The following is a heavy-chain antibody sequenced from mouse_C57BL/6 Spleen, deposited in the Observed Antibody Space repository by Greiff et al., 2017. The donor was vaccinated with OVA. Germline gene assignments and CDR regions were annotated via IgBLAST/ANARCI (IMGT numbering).Heavy chain of an antibody. CDR3: AILTFAY. D-gene: IGHD1-1*01. J-gene: IGHJ3*01. CDR1: GYTFTDYY. Sequence: VQVVESGAELVRPGASVKLSCKASGYTFTDYYINWVKQRPGQGLEWIARIYPGSGNTYYNEKFKGKATLTAEKSSSTAYMQLSSLTSEDSAVYFCAILTFAYWGQGTLVTVSA. V-gene: IGHV1-76*01. CDR2: IYPGSGNT.